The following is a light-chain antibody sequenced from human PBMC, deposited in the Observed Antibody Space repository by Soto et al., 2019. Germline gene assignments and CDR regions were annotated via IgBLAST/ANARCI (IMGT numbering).Light chain of an antibody. J-gene: IGKJ5*01. Sequence: EIVLTQSPGTLSLSPGERATLSCRASQSVSSNYLAWCQQRPGQAPRLLIYGASTRATGIPDRFSGSGSGTDFSLTIRGLKPEDFAVYYCQQYRMSPNTFGQGTRLEIK. CDR1: QSVSSNY. CDR2: GAS. CDR3: QQYRMSPNT. V-gene: IGKV3-20*01.